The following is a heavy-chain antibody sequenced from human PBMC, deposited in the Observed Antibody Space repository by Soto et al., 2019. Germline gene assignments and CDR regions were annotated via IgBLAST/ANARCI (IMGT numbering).Heavy chain of an antibody. CDR1: GFTFSDAW. Sequence: EVQLVESGGGSVKPGGSLRLSCTASGFTFSDAWMSWVRQAPGKGLEWVGRIKSGGPTDYAAPVKGRFTISRDDSKNTVYLQMNSLKTEDTAVYYCTWTGTNWFASWGQGTLVTVSS. CDR3: TWTGTNWFAS. J-gene: IGHJ5*01. CDR2: IKSGGPT. V-gene: IGHV3-15*01. D-gene: IGHD1-1*01.